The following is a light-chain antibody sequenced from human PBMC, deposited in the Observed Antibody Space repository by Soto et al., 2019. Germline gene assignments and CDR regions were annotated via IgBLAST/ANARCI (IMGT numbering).Light chain of an antibody. J-gene: IGKJ1*01. CDR2: DAS. Sequence: EIVLTQSPDTLSLSPGERATLSCRASQSVGNNFLAWYQQKPGQAPTLLIYDASSRASGLPDRFSGSGSETDFTLTVSRQELEDFAVYFCHQYGTSPQTFGQGTKVEI. V-gene: IGKV3-20*01. CDR3: HQYGTSPQT. CDR1: QSVGNNF.